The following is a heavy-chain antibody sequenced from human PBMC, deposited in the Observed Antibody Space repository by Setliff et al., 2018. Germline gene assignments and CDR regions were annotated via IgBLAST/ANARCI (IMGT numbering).Heavy chain of an antibody. CDR2: INTNTGNP. D-gene: IGHD3-22*01. CDR1: GDSFSNYA. V-gene: IGHV7-4-1*02. CDR3: AKSPPGYYGSSGWHQRNYYMDV. Sequence: ASVKVSCKASGDSFSNYAISWVRQAPGQGLEWMGGINTNTGNPTYAQGFTGRFVFSLDTSVSTAYLQISSLKAEDTAVYYCAKSPPGYYGSSGWHQRNYYMDVWGKGTTVTVSS. J-gene: IGHJ6*03.